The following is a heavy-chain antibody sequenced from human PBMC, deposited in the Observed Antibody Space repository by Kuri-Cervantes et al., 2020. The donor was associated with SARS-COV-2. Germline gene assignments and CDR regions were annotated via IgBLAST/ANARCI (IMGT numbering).Heavy chain of an antibody. D-gene: IGHD3-9*01. CDR1: GGSFSGYY. J-gene: IGHJ4*02. Sequence: SDTLSLTSAVYGGSFSGYYWSWIRQPPGKGLEWIGEINHSGSTNYNPSLKSRVTISEDTSKNQFSLKLSSVSAADTAVYYCARGRRYSLPGGLDYWGQGTLVTVSS. CDR2: INHSGST. V-gene: IGHV4-34*01. CDR3: ARGRRYSLPGGLDY.